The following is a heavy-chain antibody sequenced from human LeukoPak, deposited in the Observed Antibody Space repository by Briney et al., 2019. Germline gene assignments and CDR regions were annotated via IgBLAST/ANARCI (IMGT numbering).Heavy chain of an antibody. J-gene: IGHJ6*03. D-gene: IGHD1-7*01. V-gene: IGHV3-23*01. CDR3: AKNSQTGSTWYYHMDV. CDR2: ISAIDGST. CDR1: GFTFPSYA. Sequence: GGSLRLSCAVSGFTFPSYAMSWVRQAPGKGLEWVSSISAIDGSTYYPNSVKGRFTISRDTSKNTLYLQMNSLRAEDTAVYYCAKNSQTGSTWYYHMDVWGKGTTVTVSS.